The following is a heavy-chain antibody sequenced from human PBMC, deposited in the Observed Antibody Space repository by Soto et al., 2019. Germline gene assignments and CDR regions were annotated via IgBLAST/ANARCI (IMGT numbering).Heavy chain of an antibody. D-gene: IGHD3-22*01. J-gene: IGHJ6*02. CDR3: ARDRYYYGSSGSSGGMDV. CDR1: GFTFSSYS. Sequence: RRLSCAASGFTFSSYSMNWVRQAPGKGLEWVSYISSSSSTIYYADSVKGRFTISRDNAKNSLYLQMNSLRDEDTAVYYCARDRYYYGSSGSSGGMDVWGQGTTVTVSS. V-gene: IGHV3-48*02. CDR2: ISSSSSTI.